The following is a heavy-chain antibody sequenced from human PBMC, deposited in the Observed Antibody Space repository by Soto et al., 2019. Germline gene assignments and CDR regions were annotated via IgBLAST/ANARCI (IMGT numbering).Heavy chain of an antibody. J-gene: IGHJ5*02. CDR2: IIPILGIA. V-gene: IGHV1-69*04. CDR3: ARDLEYSSSRAPLYNWFDP. CDR1: GGTFSSYT. D-gene: IGHD6-13*01. Sequence: SVKVSCKASGGTFSSYTISWVRQAPGQGLEWMGRIIPILGIANYAQKFQGRVTITADKSTSTAYMELSSLRSEDTAVYYCARDLEYSSSRAPLYNWFDPWGQGTLVTVSS.